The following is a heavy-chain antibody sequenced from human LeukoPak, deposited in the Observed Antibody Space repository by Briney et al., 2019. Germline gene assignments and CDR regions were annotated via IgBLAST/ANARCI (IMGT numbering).Heavy chain of an antibody. CDR3: ARDRNTDFWSGYYTNYFDY. CDR2: ISSSGSTI. Sequence: GGSLRLSCAASGFTFSSYEMNWVRQAPGKGLEWVSYISSSGSTIYYADSVKGRFTISRDNAKNSLYLQMNSLRAEDTAVYYCARDRNTDFWSGYYTNYFDYWGQGTLVTVSS. CDR1: GFTFSSYE. D-gene: IGHD3-3*01. V-gene: IGHV3-48*03. J-gene: IGHJ4*02.